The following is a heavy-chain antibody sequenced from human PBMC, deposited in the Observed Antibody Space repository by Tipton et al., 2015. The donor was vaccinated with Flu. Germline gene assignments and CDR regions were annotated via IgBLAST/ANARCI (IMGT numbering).Heavy chain of an antibody. Sequence: SLRLSCAASGFSFSSYEMNWVRQAPGKGLEWLSYISSRGDTISYADSVRGRFTISRDNAKNSLYLQLNSLRAEDTALYYCATLTGDVYWGQGNLVTVSS. D-gene: IGHD7-27*01. V-gene: IGHV3-48*03. CDR3: ATLTGDVY. J-gene: IGHJ4*02. CDR1: GFSFSSYE. CDR2: ISSRGDTI.